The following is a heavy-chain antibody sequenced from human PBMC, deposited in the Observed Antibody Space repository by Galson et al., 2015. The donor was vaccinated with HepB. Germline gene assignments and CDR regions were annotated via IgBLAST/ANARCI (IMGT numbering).Heavy chain of an antibody. CDR2: ISGYNGNT. V-gene: IGHV1-18*01. CDR3: ARARYSSSPPDY. D-gene: IGHD6-6*01. CDR1: GYTFISYG. Sequence: SVKVSCKASGYTFISYGISWVRQAPGQGLEWMGWISGYNGNTNYAQKLQGRVTMTKDTSTSTAYMELRSLRSDDTAVYYCARARYSSSPPDYWGQGTLVTVSS. J-gene: IGHJ4*02.